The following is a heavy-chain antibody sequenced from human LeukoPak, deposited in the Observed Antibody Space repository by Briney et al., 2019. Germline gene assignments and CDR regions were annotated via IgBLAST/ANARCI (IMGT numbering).Heavy chain of an antibody. CDR1: GFSLSTSGVG. D-gene: IGHD3-10*01. CDR3: AHWRVVRGLPTPWY. V-gene: IGHV2-5*02. J-gene: IGHJ4*02. Sequence: SGPTLVKPTQTLTLPCTFSGFSLSTSGVGVGWIRQPPGKALEWLALIYWDDNKRYSPSLKSRLTITKDTSKNQVVLTMTNMDPVDTATYYCAHWRVVRGLPTPWYWGQGTLVTVSS. CDR2: IYWDDNK.